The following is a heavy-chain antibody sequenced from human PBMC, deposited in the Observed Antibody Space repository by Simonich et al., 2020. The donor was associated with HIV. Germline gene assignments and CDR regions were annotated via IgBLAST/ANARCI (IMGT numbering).Heavy chain of an antibody. J-gene: IGHJ4*02. Sequence: QVQLQQWGAGLLKPSETLSLTCVVYGGSFSGPYWSWIRQPPGKGLEWIGEINDSGNTNYNPSLKSRVTISVDTSKNQFSLKLSSVTAADTAVYYCARSPYYYDISGDLDYWGQGTLVTVSS. CDR1: GGSFSGPY. D-gene: IGHD3-22*01. CDR3: ARSPYYYDISGDLDY. CDR2: INDSGNT. V-gene: IGHV4-34*01.